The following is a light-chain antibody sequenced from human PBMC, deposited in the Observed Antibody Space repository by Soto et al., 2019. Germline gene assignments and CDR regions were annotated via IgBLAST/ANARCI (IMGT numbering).Light chain of an antibody. CDR1: SSDIGVYDY. Sequence: QSVLTQPPSASGSPGQSVTISCTGTSSDIGVYDYVSWYQRHPGKAPKLVIYDVTKRPSGVPDRFSGSKSGNTASLTVSGLQAEDEADYFCGSYAAGNNYLVFGGGTQLTVL. V-gene: IGLV2-8*01. CDR3: GSYAAGNNYLV. J-gene: IGLJ2*01. CDR2: DVT.